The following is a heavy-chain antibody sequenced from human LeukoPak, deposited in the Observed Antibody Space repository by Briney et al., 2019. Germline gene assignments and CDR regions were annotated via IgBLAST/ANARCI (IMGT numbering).Heavy chain of an antibody. V-gene: IGHV3-23*01. CDR3: AKVRGVYCSSPACYYYDA. Sequence: GGSLRLSCGASGFTFSSYAMSWVRQTPGRGPEWVAGVSPSGGRTIYADSAEGRFTISRDNSNDTVYLQLSSLRAEDSALYYCAKVRGVYCSSPACYYYDAWGQGTPVTVSS. CDR1: GFTFSSYA. D-gene: IGHD2-2*01. J-gene: IGHJ4*02. CDR2: VSPSGGRT.